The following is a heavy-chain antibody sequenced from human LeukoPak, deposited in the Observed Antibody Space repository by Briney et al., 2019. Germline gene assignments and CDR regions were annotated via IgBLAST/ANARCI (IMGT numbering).Heavy chain of an antibody. CDR1: GYTFTSYG. CDR3: ARDLYYYDSSGYLSWFDP. Sequence: ASVKVSCKASGYTFTSYGISWVRQAPGQGLEWMGWISAYNGNTNYAQKLQGRVTMTTDTSTSTAYMELRSLRSDDTAVYYCARDLYYYDSSGYLSWFDPWGQGTLVTVSS. CDR2: ISAYNGNT. D-gene: IGHD3-22*01. J-gene: IGHJ5*02. V-gene: IGHV1-18*01.